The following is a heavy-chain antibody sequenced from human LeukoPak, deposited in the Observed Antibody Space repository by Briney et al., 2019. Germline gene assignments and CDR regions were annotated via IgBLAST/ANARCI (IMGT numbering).Heavy chain of an antibody. Sequence: SQTLSLTCAISGDSVSSKSAAWNWIRQSPSRGLEWLGRTYYRSKWYNDYAESVKSRITINPDTSKNQFSLQLNSVTPEDTAVYYCARFLSTTWFLNWFDPWGLGTRVTVSS. CDR3: ARFLSTTWFLNWFDP. CDR2: TYYRSKWYN. V-gene: IGHV6-1*01. CDR1: GDSVSSKSAA. D-gene: IGHD6-13*01. J-gene: IGHJ5*02.